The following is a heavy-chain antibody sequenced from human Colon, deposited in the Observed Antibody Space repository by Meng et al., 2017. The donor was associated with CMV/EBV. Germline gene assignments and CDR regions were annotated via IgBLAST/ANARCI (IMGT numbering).Heavy chain of an antibody. CDR3: ARGGERGHQTLDP. D-gene: IGHD1-1*01. CDR1: GDTFTGYY. CDR2: VNLYSGAT. V-gene: IGHV1-2*06. J-gene: IGHJ5*02. Sequence: KASGDTFTGYYIRWVRRAPGQGLEWMGRVNLYSGATDYAQKFQGRVTMTWDTSITTAYMDLTWLRSDDTAVYYCARGGERGHQTLDPWGQGALVTVSS.